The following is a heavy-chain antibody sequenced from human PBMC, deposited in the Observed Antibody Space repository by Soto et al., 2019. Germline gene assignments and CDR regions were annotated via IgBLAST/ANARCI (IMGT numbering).Heavy chain of an antibody. Sequence: SETLSLTCTVSGGSISSSSYYWGWIRQHPGKGLEWIGYIYYSGSTYYNPSLKSRVTISVDTSKNQFSLKLSSVTAADTAVYYCARDSYYYDSSGYLAYFDYWGQGTLVTVSS. D-gene: IGHD3-22*01. CDR3: ARDSYYYDSSGYLAYFDY. J-gene: IGHJ4*02. CDR1: GGSISSSSYY. CDR2: IYYSGST. V-gene: IGHV4-31*03.